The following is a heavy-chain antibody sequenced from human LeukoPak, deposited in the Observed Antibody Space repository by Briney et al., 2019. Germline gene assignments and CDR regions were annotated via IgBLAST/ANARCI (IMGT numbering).Heavy chain of an antibody. J-gene: IGHJ3*01. V-gene: IGHV5-51*01. CDR3: ARPNITSYYDSRGYDAFDV. CDR2: ISPDDSDT. CDR1: GYRFNAYW. D-gene: IGHD3-22*01. Sequence: GESLKISCKGSGYRFNAYWIAWVRQMRGKGLEWMGIISPDDSDTRYSPSFQGQVTISADKSVRTAYLQWSSLKASDTAMYYCARPNITSYYDSRGYDAFDVWGQGTMLTVSS.